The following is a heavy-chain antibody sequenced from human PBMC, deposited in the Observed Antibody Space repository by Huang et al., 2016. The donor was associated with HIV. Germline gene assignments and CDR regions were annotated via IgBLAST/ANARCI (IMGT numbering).Heavy chain of an antibody. J-gene: IGHJ4*02. Sequence: EVQLVESGGGLVQPGGSLRLSCAASGFNFSSYWMSWVRQAPGKGLEWVDSIKPDESEKYDVDSVKGRFAVSRDRAKNSVFLEMNSLSAEDTAVYYCAGPNDIFTVWGQGALVTVSS. CDR1: GFNFSSYW. CDR2: IKPDESEK. V-gene: IGHV3-7*01. D-gene: IGHD3-9*01. CDR3: AGPNDIFTV.